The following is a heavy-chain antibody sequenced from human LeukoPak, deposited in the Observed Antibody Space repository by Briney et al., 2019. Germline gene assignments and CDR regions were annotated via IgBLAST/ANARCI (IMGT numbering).Heavy chain of an antibody. J-gene: IGHJ3*02. Sequence: GGSLRLSCAASGFTFNSFGMHWVRQAPGKGLEWVAVISYDGSNKYYADSVNGRFTMSRDNSKNPLYVQMNSLRAEDTAVYYCAKDQGGYCSGGSCAILWAFDIWGQGTMVTVSS. CDR1: GFTFNSFG. CDR2: ISYDGSNK. CDR3: AKDQGGYCSGGSCAILWAFDI. V-gene: IGHV3-30*18. D-gene: IGHD2-15*01.